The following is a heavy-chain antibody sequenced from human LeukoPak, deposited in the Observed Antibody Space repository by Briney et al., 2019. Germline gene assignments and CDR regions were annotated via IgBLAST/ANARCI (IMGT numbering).Heavy chain of an antibody. CDR3: ASRMEVRGVLFDY. CDR1: GGTFSSYA. J-gene: IGHJ4*02. V-gene: IGHV1-69*01. D-gene: IGHD3-10*01. CDR2: IIPIFGTA. Sequence: SVKVSCKASGGTFSSYAISWVRQAPGQGLEWMGGIIPIFGTANYAQKFQGRVTITADESTSSAYMELSSLRSEDTAVYYCASRMEVRGVLFDYWGQGTLVTVSS.